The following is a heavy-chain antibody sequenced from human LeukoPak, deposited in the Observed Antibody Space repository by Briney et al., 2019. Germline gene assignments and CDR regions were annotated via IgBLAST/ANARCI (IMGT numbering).Heavy chain of an antibody. CDR3: ARTPSSPYYYYYYYMDV. J-gene: IGHJ6*03. CDR2: IKQDGSEK. D-gene: IGHD6-13*01. V-gene: IGHV3-7*01. CDR1: GFTFNSYW. Sequence: GGSLRLSCAASGFTFNSYWMSWVRQAPGKGLEWVANIKQDGSEKYYVDSAKGRFTISRDNAKNSLYLQMNSLRAEDTAVYYCARTPSSPYYYYYYYMDVWGKGTTVTVSS.